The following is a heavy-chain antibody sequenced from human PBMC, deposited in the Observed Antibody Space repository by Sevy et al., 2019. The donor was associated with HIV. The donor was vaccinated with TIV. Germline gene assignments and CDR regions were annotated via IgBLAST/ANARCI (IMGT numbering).Heavy chain of an antibody. Sequence: GGSLRLSCVGSGFTFRNFGVHWLRQAPGKGLEWLSVVAYDGSSNYYVDSVIGRFIVSRDNSKNTLYLQMNSLRTEDTAVYYCARGGSGDYYNYGVDVWGQGTTVTVSS. D-gene: IGHD3-10*01. J-gene: IGHJ6*02. CDR3: ARGGSGDYYNYGVDV. V-gene: IGHV3-30*03. CDR1: GFTFRNFG. CDR2: VAYDGSSN.